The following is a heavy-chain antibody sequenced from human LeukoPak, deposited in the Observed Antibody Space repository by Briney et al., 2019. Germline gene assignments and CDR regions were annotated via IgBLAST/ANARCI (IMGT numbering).Heavy chain of an antibody. J-gene: IGHJ5*02. V-gene: IGHV3-74*01. D-gene: IGHD4-11*01. CDR1: GFTSSNYW. CDR2: ISSDGSTT. CDR3: ARRDYFDP. Sequence: PGGSLRLSCAASGFTSSNYWMYWVRQAPGKGLVWVSRISSDGSTTSYADSVKGRFTISRDNAKNTLYLQMNSLRAEDTAVYYCARRDYFDPWGQGTLVTVSS.